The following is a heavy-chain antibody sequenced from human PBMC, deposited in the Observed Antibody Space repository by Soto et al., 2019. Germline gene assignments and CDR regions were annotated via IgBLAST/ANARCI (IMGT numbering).Heavy chain of an antibody. CDR2: ISGSGGST. J-gene: IGHJ6*02. Sequence: GESLKISCAASGFTFSSYAMSWVRQAPGKGLEWVSAISGSGGSTYYADSVKGRFTISRDNSKNTLYLQMNSLRAEDTAVYYCAKDQAGSRYDILTGYYLGYYYGMDVWGQGTTVTVSS. CDR3: AKDQAGSRYDILTGYYLGYYYGMDV. CDR1: GFTFSSYA. D-gene: IGHD3-9*01. V-gene: IGHV3-23*01.